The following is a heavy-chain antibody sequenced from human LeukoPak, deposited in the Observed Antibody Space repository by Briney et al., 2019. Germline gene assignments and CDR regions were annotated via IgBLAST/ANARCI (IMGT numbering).Heavy chain of an antibody. Sequence: PSQTLSLTCTVSGGSISSGSYYWSWIRQPAGKGLEWIGRIYTSGSTNYNPSLKSRVTISVDKSKNQFSLKLNSVTAADTAVYYCAAPGPAAAGGTFHHWGQGTLVTVSS. CDR2: IYTSGST. V-gene: IGHV4-61*02. CDR1: GGSISSGSYY. CDR3: AAPGPAAAGGTFHH. J-gene: IGHJ1*01. D-gene: IGHD6-13*01.